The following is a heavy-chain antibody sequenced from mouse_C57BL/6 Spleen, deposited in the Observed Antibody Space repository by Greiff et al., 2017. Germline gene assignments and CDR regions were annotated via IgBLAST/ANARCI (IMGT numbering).Heavy chain of an antibody. CDR2: INPGSGGT. V-gene: IGHV1-54*01. D-gene: IGHD2-5*01. Sequence: QVQLQQSGAELVRPGTSVKVSCKASGYAFTNYLIEWVKQRPGQGLEWIGVINPGSGGTNYNEKFKGKATLTADKSSSTAYMQLSSLTSEDSAVYFCARNSNYGYCDVWGTGTTVTVAS. J-gene: IGHJ1*03. CDR1: GYAFTNYL. CDR3: ARNSNYGYCDV.